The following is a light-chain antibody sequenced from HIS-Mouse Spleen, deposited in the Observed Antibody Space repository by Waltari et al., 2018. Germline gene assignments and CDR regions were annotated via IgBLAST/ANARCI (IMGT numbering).Light chain of an antibody. CDR1: SSDVGSYNL. J-gene: IGLJ2*01. CDR2: EGS. Sequence: QSALTQPASVSASPGQSITISCTGTSSDVGSYNLVSWYQQHPGKDPKLMIYEGSKRPSGVSNRFSGSKSGNTASLTISGLQAEDEADYYCCSYAGSSTPHVVFGGGTKLTVL. CDR3: CSYAGSSTPHVV. V-gene: IGLV2-23*01.